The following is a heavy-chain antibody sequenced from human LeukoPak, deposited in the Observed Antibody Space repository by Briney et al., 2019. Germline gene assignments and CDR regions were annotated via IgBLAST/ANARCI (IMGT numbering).Heavy chain of an antibody. V-gene: IGHV3-30*03. CDR1: GFTFSSYG. CDR2: ISYDGSNK. J-gene: IGHJ4*02. Sequence: SGGSLRLSCAASGFTFSSYGMHWVRQAPGKGLEWVAVISYDGSNKYYADSVKGRFTISRDNSKNTLYLQMNSLRADDTAVYYCARDGYSNYWYLNLWGQGTLVTVSS. D-gene: IGHD6-13*01. CDR3: ARDGYSNYWYLNL.